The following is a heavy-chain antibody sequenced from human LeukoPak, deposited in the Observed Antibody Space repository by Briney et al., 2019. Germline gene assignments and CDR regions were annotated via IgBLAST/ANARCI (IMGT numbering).Heavy chain of an antibody. CDR2: INHSGST. CDR3: ARARTPLTYYYDYMDV. V-gene: IGHV4-34*01. CDR1: GGSFSGYY. J-gene: IGHJ6*03. Sequence: SETLSLTCAVYGGSFSGYYWSWIRQPPGKGLEWIGEINHSGSTNYNPSLKSRVTISVDTSKNQFSLKLSSVTAADTAVYYCARARTPLTYYYDYMDVWGKGTTVTVSS.